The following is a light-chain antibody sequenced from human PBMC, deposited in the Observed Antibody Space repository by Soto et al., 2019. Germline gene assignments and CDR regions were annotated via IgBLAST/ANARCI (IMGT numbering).Light chain of an antibody. CDR1: SSNIGAGYD. V-gene: IGLV1-40*01. Sequence: QSVLTQPPSVSGAPGQRVTISCTGSSSNIGAGYDVHWYQQLPGTPPKLLIYANNNRPSGVPDRFSGSKSGTSASLAITGLQAEDEADYYCQSYDSSLSGSVFGGGTKVTVL. CDR3: QSYDSSLSGSV. J-gene: IGLJ3*02. CDR2: ANN.